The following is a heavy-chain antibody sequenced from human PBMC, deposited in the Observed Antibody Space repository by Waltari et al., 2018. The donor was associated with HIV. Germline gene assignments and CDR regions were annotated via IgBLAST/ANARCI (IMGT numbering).Heavy chain of an antibody. Sequence: CVASGFTFDKFAMTWVRQAPGQGLAWVSRISGSGGNKFYADSVKGRISIYRENSKNTGYLQINSLRVDDTAIYYCAKTVPTVTSIFEGFDVWGQGATVTVSS. CDR3: AKTVPTVTSIFEGFDV. CDR2: ISGSGGNK. D-gene: IGHD4-17*01. CDR1: GFTFDKFA. J-gene: IGHJ3*01. V-gene: IGHV3-23*01.